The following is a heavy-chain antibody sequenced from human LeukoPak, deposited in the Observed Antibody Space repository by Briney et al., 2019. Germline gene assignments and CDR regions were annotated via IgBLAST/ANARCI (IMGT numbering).Heavy chain of an antibody. CDR2: IKQDGSEK. CDR1: GFTFSSYW. V-gene: IGHV3-7*01. J-gene: IGHJ4*02. D-gene: IGHD3-22*01. Sequence: PGGSLRLSCAASGFTFSSYWMSWVRQAPGKGLEWVANIKQDGSEKYYVDSVKGRFTISRDNAKNSLYLQMNSLRAEDTAVYYCATAHYYDSSGLVDYWGQGTLVTVSS. CDR3: ATAHYYDSSGLVDY.